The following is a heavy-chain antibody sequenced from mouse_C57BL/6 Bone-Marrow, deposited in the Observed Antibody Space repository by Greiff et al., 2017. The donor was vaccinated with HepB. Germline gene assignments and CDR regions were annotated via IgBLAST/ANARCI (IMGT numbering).Heavy chain of an antibody. Sequence: VQLQQSGPELVKPGASVKISCKASGYTFTDYYMNWVKQSHGKSLEWIGDINPNNGGTSYNQKFKGKATLTVDKSSSTAYMELRSLTSEDSAVYYCARPITTVVATSHFDVWGTGTTVTVSS. D-gene: IGHD1-1*01. V-gene: IGHV1-26*01. CDR2: INPNNGGT. CDR1: GYTFTDYY. CDR3: ARPITTVVATSHFDV. J-gene: IGHJ1*03.